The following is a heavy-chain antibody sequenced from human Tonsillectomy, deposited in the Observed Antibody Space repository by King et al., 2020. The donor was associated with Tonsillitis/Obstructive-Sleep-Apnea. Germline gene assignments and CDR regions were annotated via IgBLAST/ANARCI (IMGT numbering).Heavy chain of an antibody. V-gene: IGHV1-46*01. CDR1: GYTFTTYY. CDR2: INPSDSST. J-gene: IGHJ6*03. Sequence: QLVQSGAEVKKPGASVKVSCKASGYTFTTYYMHWVRQAPGQGLEWMGIINPSDSSTSYAQKFQGRVTMTRDTSTRTVYMELSSLRSEDTAVYYCEREEFSNTYMDVWGKGTMVTVS. CDR3: EREEFSNTYMDV. D-gene: IGHD3-3*01.